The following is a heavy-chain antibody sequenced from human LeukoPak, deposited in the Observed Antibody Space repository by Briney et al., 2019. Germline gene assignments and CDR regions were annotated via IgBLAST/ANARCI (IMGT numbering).Heavy chain of an antibody. D-gene: IGHD2-15*01. J-gene: IGHJ4*02. V-gene: IGHV3-73*01. Sequence: GGSLRLSCAAFGFTFSGSAIHWVRQASGKGLEWVGRIGSRANSYAIAYAASVKGRFTISRDESKNTAYLQMNSLKTDDTAVYYCTRQDCSGGGCSYVAYWGQGTLVTVSS. CDR1: GFTFSGSA. CDR2: IGSRANSYAI. CDR3: TRQDCSGGGCSYVAY.